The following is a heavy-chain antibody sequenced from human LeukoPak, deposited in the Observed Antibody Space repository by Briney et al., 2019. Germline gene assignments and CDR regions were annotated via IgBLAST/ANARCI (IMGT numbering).Heavy chain of an antibody. CDR3: AKAPLLLWFGELLWDY. CDR1: GFTFSSYA. D-gene: IGHD3-10*01. J-gene: IGHJ4*02. Sequence: GGSLRLSCAASGFTFSSYAMSWVCQAPGKGLEWVSAISGSGGSTYYADSVKGRFTISRDNSKNTLYLQMNSLRAEDTAVYYCAKAPLLLWFGELLWDYWGQGTLVTVSS. V-gene: IGHV3-23*01. CDR2: ISGSGGST.